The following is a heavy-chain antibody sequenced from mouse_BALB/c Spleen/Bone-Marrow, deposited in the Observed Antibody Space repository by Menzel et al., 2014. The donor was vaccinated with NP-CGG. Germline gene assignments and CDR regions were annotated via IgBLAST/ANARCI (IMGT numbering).Heavy chain of an antibody. J-gene: IGHJ4*01. D-gene: IGHD2-1*01. CDR1: GFTFSSYT. CDR2: ISNGGGST. V-gene: IGHV5-12-2*01. Sequence: EVKLMESGGGLVQPGGSPKLSCAASGFTFSSYTMSWVRQTPEKRLEWVAYISNGGGSTYFPDTVKGRFTISRDNAKNTLYLQMSSLKSEDTAMYYCARQGVYYGKSYYAMDYWGQGTSVTVSS. CDR3: ARQGVYYGKSYYAMDY.